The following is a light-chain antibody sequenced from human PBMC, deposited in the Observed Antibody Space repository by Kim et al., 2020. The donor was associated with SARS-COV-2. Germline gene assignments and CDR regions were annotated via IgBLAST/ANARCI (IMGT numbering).Light chain of an antibody. Sequence: ALKRTARMTCQGDGIMSDSASWYHQKTGQDPLLVIYCKNNRPPGIPDRFSGASSGNTASLSTTAAQAEDEADYYCNSRDSSGNHVVFGGGTQLTVL. CDR1: GIMSDS. V-gene: IGLV3-19*01. CDR2: CKN. CDR3: NSRDSSGNHVV. J-gene: IGLJ2*01.